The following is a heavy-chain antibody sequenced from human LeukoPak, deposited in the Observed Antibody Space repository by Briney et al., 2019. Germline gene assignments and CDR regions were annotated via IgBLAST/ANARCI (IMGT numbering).Heavy chain of an antibody. V-gene: IGHV4-59*01. D-gene: IGHD6-6*01. CDR2: IYYSGST. CDR1: GGSMTSYY. Sequence: SETLSLTCSVSGGSMTSYYWSWIRQPPGRGLEGIGYIYYSGSTNYNPSLKSRVTISVDTSKNQFSLKLSSVTAADTAVYYCARPKSIAAPHDAFDIWGQGTMVTVSS. CDR3: ARPKSIAAPHDAFDI. J-gene: IGHJ3*02.